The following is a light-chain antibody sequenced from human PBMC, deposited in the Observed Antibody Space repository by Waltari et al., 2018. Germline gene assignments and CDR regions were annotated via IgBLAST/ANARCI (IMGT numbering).Light chain of an antibody. CDR3: GTWDSSLSAV. Sequence: QSVLTQPPSVSAAPGQKVTISCSGSNSNIGNNYVPWYQQPPGTAPKLLIYDNNKRPSGITDRFSGSKSGTSATLGITGLQSGDEADYYCGTWDSSLSAVFGGGTQLTVL. J-gene: IGLJ7*01. CDR2: DNN. CDR1: NSNIGNNY. V-gene: IGLV1-51*01.